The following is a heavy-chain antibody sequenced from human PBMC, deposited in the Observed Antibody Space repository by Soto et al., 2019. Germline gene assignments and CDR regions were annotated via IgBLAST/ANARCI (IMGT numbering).Heavy chain of an antibody. J-gene: IGHJ4*02. CDR2: IYYSGST. CDR3: ARHLRGLTFDY. D-gene: IGHD4-17*01. V-gene: IGHV4-39*01. CDR1: GRSISSRSFY. Sequence: LTCTVSGRSISSRSFYWGWIRQSPGRGLEWIGTIYYSGSTNYNPSLKSRVTISVDTSKNQFSLKLSSVTAADTAVYYCARHLRGLTFDYWGQGTLVPVSS.